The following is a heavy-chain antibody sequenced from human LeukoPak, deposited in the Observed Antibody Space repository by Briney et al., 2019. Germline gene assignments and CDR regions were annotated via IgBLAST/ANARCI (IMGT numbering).Heavy chain of an antibody. CDR3: ARDPIWFGEILGLALDY. J-gene: IGHJ4*02. V-gene: IGHV1-8*01. Sequence: GASVKVSCKASGYTFTSYDINWVRQATGQGLEWMGWMNPNSGNTGYAQKFQGRVTMTRNTSISTAYMELSSLRSEDTAVYYCARDPIWFGEILGLALDYWGQGTLVTVSS. CDR1: GYTFTSYD. D-gene: IGHD3-10*01. CDR2: MNPNSGNT.